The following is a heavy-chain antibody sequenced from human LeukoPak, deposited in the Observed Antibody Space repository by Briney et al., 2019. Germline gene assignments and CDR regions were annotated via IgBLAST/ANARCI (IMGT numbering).Heavy chain of an antibody. CDR2: ISGSGSAI. D-gene: IGHD4-17*01. V-gene: IGHV3-48*03. J-gene: IGHJ6*04. Sequence: GGSLRLSCAASGFTFSSYEMNWVRQAPGKGLEWLSYISGSGSAIYYADSVKGRFTISRDNSKKTLYLQMNSLRAEDTAVYYCAKLFTTVTTNPKDVWGRGTTVTVSS. CDR1: GFTFSSYE. CDR3: AKLFTTVTTNPKDV.